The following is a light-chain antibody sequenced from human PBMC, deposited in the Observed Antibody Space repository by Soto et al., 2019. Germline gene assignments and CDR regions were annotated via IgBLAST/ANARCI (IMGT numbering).Light chain of an antibody. CDR1: SNDVGGHNY. V-gene: IGLV2-14*01. CDR3: SSYTDNTTLL. Sequence: QSVLTQPASVSGSPGQSLTISCTGSSNDVGGHNYVSWYRQYPGKPPKLMIFEVSNRPSGVSNRFSGSKSGNTASLTISGLHTDDEADYYCSSYTDNTTLLFGGGTQLTVL. CDR2: EVS. J-gene: IGLJ2*01.